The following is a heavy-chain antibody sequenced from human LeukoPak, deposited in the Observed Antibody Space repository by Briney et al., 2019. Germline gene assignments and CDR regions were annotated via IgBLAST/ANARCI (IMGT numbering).Heavy chain of an antibody. CDR2: IYYSGST. D-gene: IGHD2-2*01. Sequence: SQTLSLTCTVSGGSISSGDYCWSWIRQPPGKGLEWIGYIYYSGSTYYNPSLKSRVTISVDTSKNQFSLKLSSVTAADTAVYYCARESSSTRFDPWGQGTLVTVSS. CDR1: GGSISSGDYC. V-gene: IGHV4-30-4*08. J-gene: IGHJ5*02. CDR3: ARESSSTRFDP.